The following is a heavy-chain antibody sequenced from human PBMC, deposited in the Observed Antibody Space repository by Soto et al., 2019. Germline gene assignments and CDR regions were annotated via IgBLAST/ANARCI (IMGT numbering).Heavy chain of an antibody. CDR2: IWYDGSNK. V-gene: IGHV3-33*01. J-gene: IGHJ4*02. CDR1: GFTFSSYG. Sequence: QVQLVESGGGVVQPGRSLRLSCAASGFTFSSYGMHWVRQAPGKGLEWVAVIWYDGSNKYYADSVKGRFTISRDNSKNTLYLQMNSLRAEDTAVYYCARDPLWFGELRYYFDYWGQGTLVTVSS. D-gene: IGHD3-10*01. CDR3: ARDPLWFGELRYYFDY.